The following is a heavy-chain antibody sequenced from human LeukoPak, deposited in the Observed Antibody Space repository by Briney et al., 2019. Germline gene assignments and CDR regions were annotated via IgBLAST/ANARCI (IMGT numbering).Heavy chain of an antibody. D-gene: IGHD3-22*01. J-gene: IGHJ4*02. CDR1: GFTFYDYA. Sequence: GGSLRLSCAASGFTFYDYAMHWVRHAPGKGLEWVSGISWNSGSIGYADSVKGRFTISRDNAKNSLYLQMNSLRPEDTALYYCAKDYDSSGYCIDYWGQGTLVTVSS. CDR3: AKDYDSSGYCIDY. V-gene: IGHV3-9*01. CDR2: ISWNSGSI.